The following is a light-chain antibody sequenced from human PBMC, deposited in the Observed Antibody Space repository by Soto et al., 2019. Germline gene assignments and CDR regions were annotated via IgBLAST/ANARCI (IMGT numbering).Light chain of an antibody. J-gene: IGKJ5*01. CDR1: RSPVHSDGDTY. CDR2: KVS. V-gene: IGKV2-24*01. Sequence: EILMTQTPLSSVVPQGQPASIACTASRSPVHSDGDTYLSWLHQRPGQPPRLLIYKVSSRFPGVSDRFSGSGAGTNFALKISRVEPEDAGVYYCMQTAHFPITIAQGTRLEIK. CDR3: MQTAHFPIT.